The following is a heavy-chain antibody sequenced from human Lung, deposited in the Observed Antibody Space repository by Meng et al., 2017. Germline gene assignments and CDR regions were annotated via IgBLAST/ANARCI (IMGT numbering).Heavy chain of an antibody. CDR1: GGTFSSSA. Sequence: QGKLVQLVAEVKKAGSSVKVSCKASGGTFSSSAISWVRQAPGQGLEWMGGIIPLFDTTHYAQNFQGRVSITADESTRTAYMELSSLRSEDTAVYYCARALGLTTRMTYWGQGTLVTVSS. CDR2: IIPLFDTT. V-gene: IGHV1-69*01. CDR3: ARALGLTTRMTY. J-gene: IGHJ4*02. D-gene: IGHD4-17*01.